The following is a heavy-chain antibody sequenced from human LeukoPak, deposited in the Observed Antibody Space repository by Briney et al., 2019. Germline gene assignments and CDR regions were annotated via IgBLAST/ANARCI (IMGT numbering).Heavy chain of an antibody. CDR1: GGSISSYS. J-gene: IGHJ4*02. Sequence: SETLSLTCIVSGGSISSYSWNWIRQSPGKGLEWVGYISHSGTTSYNSSLKSRVTISVDTSKNQFSPKLSSVTAADTAVYYCASVGGKEPKWGQGTLVTVSS. CDR2: ISHSGTT. CDR3: ASVGGKEPK. V-gene: IGHV4-59*12. D-gene: IGHD4-23*01.